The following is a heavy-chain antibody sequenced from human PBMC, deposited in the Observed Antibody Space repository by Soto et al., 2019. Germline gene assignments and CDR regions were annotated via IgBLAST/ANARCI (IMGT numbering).Heavy chain of an antibody. Sequence: ASVKVSCKASGYTFTSYGISWVRQAPGQGLEWMGWISAYNGNTNYAQKLQGRVTMTTDTSTSTAYMELRSLRSDDTAVYYCARGRITIFGVVINGMDVWGQGTTVTVSS. J-gene: IGHJ6*02. CDR1: GYTFTSYG. D-gene: IGHD3-3*01. CDR2: ISAYNGNT. CDR3: ARGRITIFGVVINGMDV. V-gene: IGHV1-18*01.